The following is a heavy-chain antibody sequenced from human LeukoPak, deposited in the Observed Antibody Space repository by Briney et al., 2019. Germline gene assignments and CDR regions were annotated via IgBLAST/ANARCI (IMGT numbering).Heavy chain of an antibody. Sequence: GESLKISCKASGYSFTTYWIAWVRQMPGKGLEWMGIIYPGDSDTRYSLSFQGQVTISADKSISTAYLQWSSLKASDTAMYYCARRVNWFDPWGQGTLVTVSS. CDR1: GYSFTTYW. CDR2: IYPGDSDT. CDR3: ARRVNWFDP. J-gene: IGHJ5*02. V-gene: IGHV5-51*01.